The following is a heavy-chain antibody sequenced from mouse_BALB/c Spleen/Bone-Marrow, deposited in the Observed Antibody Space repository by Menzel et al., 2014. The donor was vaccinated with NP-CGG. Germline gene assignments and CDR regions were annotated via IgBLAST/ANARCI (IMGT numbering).Heavy chain of an antibody. CDR3: ARGGLLRAMDY. D-gene: IGHD2-3*01. Sequence: EVQLQESGPELVKPGASVKISCKASGYSFTGYFMNWVMQSHGKSLEWIGRVNPYNGDTFYNQKFKGKATLTVDKSSXTAHMELRSLASEDSAVYYCARGGLLRAMDYWGQGTSVTVSS. V-gene: IGHV1-20*02. J-gene: IGHJ4*01. CDR2: VNPYNGDT. CDR1: GYSFTGYF.